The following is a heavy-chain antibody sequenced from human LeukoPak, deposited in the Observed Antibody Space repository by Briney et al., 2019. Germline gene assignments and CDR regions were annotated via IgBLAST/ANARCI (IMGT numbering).Heavy chain of an antibody. CDR3: ARVSDSSGYYSPSEYYYYMDV. Sequence: EPSETLSLTCAVYGGSFSGYYWSWIRQPPGKGLEWIGYIYYSGSTNYNPSLKSRVTISVDTSKNQFSLKLSSVTAADTAVYYCARVSDSSGYYSPSEYYYYMDVWGKGTTVTVSS. CDR1: GGSFSGYY. D-gene: IGHD3-22*01. V-gene: IGHV4-59*01. CDR2: IYYSGST. J-gene: IGHJ6*03.